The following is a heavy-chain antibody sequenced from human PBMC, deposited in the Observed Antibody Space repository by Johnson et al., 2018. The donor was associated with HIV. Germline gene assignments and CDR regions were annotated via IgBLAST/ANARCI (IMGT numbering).Heavy chain of an antibody. CDR2: IRYDGKKT. D-gene: IGHD3-10*01. CDR1: GFTFSNYG. Sequence: QVQLVESGGGVVQPGRSLRLSCAASGFTFSNYGMHWVRQAPGKGLEWVAFIRYDGKKTYYVDSVKGRFTISRDNSKNTLYLKMNSLRAEDTAVYYGAKEGITMEVDIWGKGTMVTVSS. V-gene: IGHV3-30*02. CDR3: AKEGITMEVDI. J-gene: IGHJ3*02.